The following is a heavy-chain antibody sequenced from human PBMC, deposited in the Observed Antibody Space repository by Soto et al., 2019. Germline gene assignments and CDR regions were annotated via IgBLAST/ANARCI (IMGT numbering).Heavy chain of an antibody. CDR1: GGSISSYY. V-gene: IGHV4-59*01. Sequence: SETLSLTCTVSGGSISSYYWSWIRQPPGKGLEWIGYIYYSGSTNYNPSLKSRVAISVDTSKNQFSLKLSSVTAADTAVYYCARAVRGVIWWLQDYYYYGMDVWGQGTTVTVSS. CDR3: ARAVRGVIWWLQDYYYYGMDV. D-gene: IGHD3-10*01. J-gene: IGHJ6*02. CDR2: IYYSGST.